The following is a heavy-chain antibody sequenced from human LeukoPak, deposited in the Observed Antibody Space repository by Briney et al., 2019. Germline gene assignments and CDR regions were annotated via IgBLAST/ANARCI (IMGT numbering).Heavy chain of an antibody. D-gene: IGHD3-16*02. J-gene: IGHJ3*02. CDR3: ARDFAPALGYDYVWGSYRQEGAFDI. CDR1: GGSISSYY. V-gene: IGHV4-59*01. Sequence: SETLSLTCTASGGSISSYYWSWIRQPPGKGLEWIGYIYYSGSTNYNPSLKSRVTISVDTSKNQFSLKLSSVTAADTAVYYCARDFAPALGYDYVWGSYRQEGAFDIWGQGTMVTVSS. CDR2: IYYSGST.